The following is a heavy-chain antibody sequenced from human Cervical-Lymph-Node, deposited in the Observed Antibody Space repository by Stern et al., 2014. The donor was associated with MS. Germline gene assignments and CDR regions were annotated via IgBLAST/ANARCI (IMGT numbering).Heavy chain of an antibody. CDR2: IYYSGFT. V-gene: IGHV4-39*01. J-gene: IGHJ4*02. CDR1: GGSISSSTYY. CDR3: ARHDSVPRPSQLYSARDRGPGYFDY. D-gene: IGHD1-26*01. Sequence: QVQLQESGPGLVKPSETLSLTCTVSGGSISSSTYYWAWIRQPPGKGLEWIGNIYYSGFTYYNPSLKSRVTISVDMSKNQSSLKLSSVTAADTAIYYCARHDSVPRPSQLYSARDRGPGYFDYWGQGTLVTVSS.